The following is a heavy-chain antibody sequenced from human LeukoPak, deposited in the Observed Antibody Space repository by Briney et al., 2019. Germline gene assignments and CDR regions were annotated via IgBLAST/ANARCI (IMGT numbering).Heavy chain of an antibody. V-gene: IGHV3-53*01. J-gene: IGHJ4*02. CDR1: GFTVSSNY. CDR2: IYSGGST. D-gene: IGHD5-24*01. Sequence: GGSLRLSCAASGFTVSSNYMSWVRQAPGKGLEWVPVIYSGGSTYYADSVKGRFTISRDNSKNTLYLQMNSLRVEDAAVYYCARDPGVNYYYFDHWGQGTLVIVSS. CDR3: ARDPGVNYYYFDH.